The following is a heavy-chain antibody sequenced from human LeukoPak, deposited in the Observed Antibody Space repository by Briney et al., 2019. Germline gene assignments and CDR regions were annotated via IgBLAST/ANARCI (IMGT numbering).Heavy chain of an antibody. V-gene: IGHV3-9*01. J-gene: IGHJ3*02. D-gene: IGHD6-19*01. CDR3: AKDIGAVAGYAFDI. CDR2: ISWNSGSI. Sequence: PGGSLRLSCAASGFTFSSYAMHWVRHAPGKGLEWVSGISWNSGSIGYADSVKGRFTISRDNAKNSLYLQMNSLRAEDTALYYCAKDIGAVAGYAFDIWGQGTMVTVSS. CDR1: GFTFSSYA.